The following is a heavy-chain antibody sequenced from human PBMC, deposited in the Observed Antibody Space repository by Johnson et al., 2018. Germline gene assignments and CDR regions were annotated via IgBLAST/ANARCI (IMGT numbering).Heavy chain of an antibody. CDR1: GFIFSTYG. V-gene: IGHV3-33*06. D-gene: IGHD3-22*01. CDR2: IWYDGSNE. CDR3: AKDRGTYYYDSSGYNDAFDI. Sequence: QVQLVESGGGVVQPGRSLRLSCAASGFIFSTYGMHWVRQAPGKGLEWVAGIWYDGSNEYYADSVKGRFTISRDNSKNTLYLQMNSLRAEDTAVYYWAKDRGTYYYDSSGYNDAFDIWGQGTMVTVSS. J-gene: IGHJ3*02.